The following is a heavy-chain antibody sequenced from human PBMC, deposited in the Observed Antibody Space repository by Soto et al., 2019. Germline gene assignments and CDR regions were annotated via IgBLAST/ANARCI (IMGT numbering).Heavy chain of an antibody. V-gene: IGHV1-69*01. CDR3: ARARVHSNYESCMDV. J-gene: IGHJ6*02. CDR1: GGAFNNYV. Sequence: QVQLVQSGAEVKMPGSSVKVSCRASGGAFNNYVITWVRQAPGQGLECMGGIIPIYGTPNYAQKFRGRVTITADASKSTVYIEVKSLRSEDTAVYYCARARVHSNYESCMDVWGQGTTVSVSS. CDR2: IIPIYGTP. D-gene: IGHD4-4*01.